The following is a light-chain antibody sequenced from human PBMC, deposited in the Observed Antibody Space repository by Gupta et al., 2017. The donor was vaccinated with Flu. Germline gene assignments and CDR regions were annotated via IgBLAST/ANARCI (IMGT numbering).Light chain of an antibody. J-gene: IGLJ2*01. CDR3: CSYAGSNILI. CDR1: SSDVGGYNY. CDR2: DVT. Sequence: QSALTQPRSVSGFPGQSVTISCTGTSSDVGGYNYVSWYQQHPGKAPKLIIYDVTERPSGVPDRFSASKSDNTASLTISGLQADDEADYYCCSYAGSNILIFGGGTKLTVL. V-gene: IGLV2-11*01.